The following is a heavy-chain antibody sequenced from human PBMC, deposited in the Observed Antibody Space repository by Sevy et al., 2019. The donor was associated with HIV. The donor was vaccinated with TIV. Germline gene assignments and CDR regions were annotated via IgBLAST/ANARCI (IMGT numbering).Heavy chain of an antibody. J-gene: IGHJ6*02. CDR3: ARDHVKDGDLGDYYYFAMHV. CDR1: GFTLSDYY. CDR2: ISGNDDTK. D-gene: IGHD4-17*01. Sequence: GGSLRLSCAASGFTLSDYYMSWIRQAPGKGLEWVSYISGNDDTKYYADSVKGRFTISRDNAKNSVYLQMNSLRAEDTAVYYCARDHVKDGDLGDYYYFAMHVWGQGTTVTVSS. V-gene: IGHV3-11*01.